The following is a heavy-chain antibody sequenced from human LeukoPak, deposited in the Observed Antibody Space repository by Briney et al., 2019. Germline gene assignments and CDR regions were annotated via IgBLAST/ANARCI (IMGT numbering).Heavy chain of an antibody. V-gene: IGHV3-23*01. CDR3: AKGGSSGYLVNFDY. CDR1: GFTFTTYG. CDR2: IGGSGVRT. Sequence: GGTLRLSCSASGFTFTTYGMNWVRQAPGKGLEWVSGIGGSGVRTYYADSVKGRFTISRDNSRNTVYLQMKSLRDEDTAVYYCAKGGSSGYLVNFDYWGQGTLVTVSS. D-gene: IGHD3-16*01. J-gene: IGHJ4*02.